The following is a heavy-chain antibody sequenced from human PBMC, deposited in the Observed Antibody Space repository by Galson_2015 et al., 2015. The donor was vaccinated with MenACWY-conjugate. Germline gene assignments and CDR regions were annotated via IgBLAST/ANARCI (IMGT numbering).Heavy chain of an antibody. CDR1: GFTFSNAW. J-gene: IGHJ4*02. CDR3: TPDCFGQYFFDS. CDR2: IKSKTHTGTP. V-gene: IGHV3-15*01. Sequence: SLRLSCAASGFTFSNAWMTWVRQAPGKGLEWVGRIKSKTHTGTPDYAAPVNARFTISRYDSRNTLYLEMNGLKAEDTDLYYCTPDCFGQYFFDSWGQGTPVTVSS. D-gene: IGHD2-15*01.